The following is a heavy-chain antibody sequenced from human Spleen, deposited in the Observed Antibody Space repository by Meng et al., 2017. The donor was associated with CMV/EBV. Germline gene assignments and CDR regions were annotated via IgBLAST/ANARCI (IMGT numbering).Heavy chain of an antibody. CDR3: ARDLIFGVVTLDY. D-gene: IGHD3-3*01. J-gene: IGHJ4*02. Sequence: SGYTFTDSYLPWVRQAPGQGPEWMGWINPNRATTKYAQKFQGRVTMTRDTSSSTAYMELSRLRSDDTAVYFCARDLIFGVVTLDYWGQGTLVTVSS. CDR2: INPNRATT. CDR1: GYTFTDSY. V-gene: IGHV1-2*02.